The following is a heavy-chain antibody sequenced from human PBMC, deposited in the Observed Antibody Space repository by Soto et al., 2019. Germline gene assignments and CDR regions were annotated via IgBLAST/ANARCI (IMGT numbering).Heavy chain of an antibody. D-gene: IGHD2-2*02. CDR2: IYPGDSDT. CDR1: GYSFTSYW. CDR3: ARSRYCSSTSCYTGPFSSQYCMDV. V-gene: IGHV5-51*01. J-gene: IGHJ6*02. Sequence: PGESLKISCKGSGYSFTSYWIGWVRQMPGKGLEWMGIIYPGDSDTRYSPPFQGQVTISADKSISTAYLQWSSLKASDTAMYYCARSRYCSSTSCYTGPFSSQYCMDVCGQGPTVTVSS.